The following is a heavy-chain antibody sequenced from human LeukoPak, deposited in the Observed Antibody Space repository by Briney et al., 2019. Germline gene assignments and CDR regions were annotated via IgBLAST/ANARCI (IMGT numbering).Heavy chain of an antibody. D-gene: IGHD6-19*01. CDR1: GFTFSSYA. CDR2: ISYDGYDK. V-gene: IGHV3-30*18. CDR3: VKNREQWPLKNFDY. Sequence: GGSLRLSCAAFGFTFSSYAMHWVRQAPGKGLEWVAVISYDGYDKYYADSVKGRLTISRDNSKNTVYLQMNSLRAEDTAVYYCVKNREQWPLKNFDYWGQGTLVTVSS. J-gene: IGHJ4*02.